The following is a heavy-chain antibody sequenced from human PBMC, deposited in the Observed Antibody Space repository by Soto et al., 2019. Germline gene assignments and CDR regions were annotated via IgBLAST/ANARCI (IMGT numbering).Heavy chain of an antibody. J-gene: IGHJ3*02. Sequence: SETLSLTCTVSGGSISSSSYYWGWIRQPPGKGLEWIGSIYYSGSTYYNPSLKSRVTISVDTSKNQFSLKLSSVTAADTAVYCCARGEAWRSTFGGVIAPGAFDIWGQGTMVTVSS. D-gene: IGHD3-16*02. CDR2: IYYSGST. V-gene: IGHV4-39*07. CDR3: ARGEAWRSTFGGVIAPGAFDI. CDR1: GGSISSSSYY.